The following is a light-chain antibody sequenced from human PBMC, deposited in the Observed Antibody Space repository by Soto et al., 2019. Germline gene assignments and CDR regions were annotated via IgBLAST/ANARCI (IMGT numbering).Light chain of an antibody. CDR3: QQYGSSPWT. J-gene: IGKJ1*01. V-gene: IGKV3-20*01. CDR2: AAS. CDR1: QSVSSNY. Sequence: TQSPGTLYLSPGERATLSCRASQSVSSNYLGWYQQKPGQAPRLLIYAASSRATGIPDRFSGSGSGTDFTLTISRLEPEDFAVYFCQQYGSSPWTFGQGTKVDIK.